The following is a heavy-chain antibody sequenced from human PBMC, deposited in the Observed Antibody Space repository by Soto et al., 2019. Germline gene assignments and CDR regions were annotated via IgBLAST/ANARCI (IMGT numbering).Heavy chain of an antibody. V-gene: IGHV3-21*01. CDR3: ARINSGWGPLSPYPFDY. CDR2: ISSSSSYI. Sequence: GGSLRLSFAASGFIFSRSAMNWVRQSPGQGLEWVSSISSSSSYIYYADSVKGRFTISRDNAKNSLYLQMNSLRAEDTAVYYCARINSGWGPLSPYPFDYWGQGALVTVSS. D-gene: IGHD6-19*01. J-gene: IGHJ4*02. CDR1: GFIFSRSA.